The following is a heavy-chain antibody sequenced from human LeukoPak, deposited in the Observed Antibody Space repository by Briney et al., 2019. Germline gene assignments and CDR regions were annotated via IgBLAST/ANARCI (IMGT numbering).Heavy chain of an antibody. V-gene: IGHV1-18*01. Sequence: ASVKVSCKASGYTFTSYGISWVRQAPGQGLEWMGWISAYNGNTNYAQKLQGRVTMTTDTSTSTAYMELRSLRSDDTAVYYCARGDTMIVELEYYFDYWGQGTLVTVSS. CDR2: ISAYNGNT. J-gene: IGHJ4*02. CDR3: ARGDTMIVELEYYFDY. CDR1: GYTFTSYG. D-gene: IGHD3-22*01.